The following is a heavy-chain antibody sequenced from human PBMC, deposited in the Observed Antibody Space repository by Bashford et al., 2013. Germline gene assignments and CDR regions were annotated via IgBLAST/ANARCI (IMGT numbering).Heavy chain of an antibody. CDR1: GGTFSSYA. CDR2: IIPIFGTA. D-gene: IGHD6-19*01. V-gene: IGHV1-69*13. J-gene: IGHJ4*02. Sequence: SVKVSCKASGGTFSSYAISWVRQAPGQGLEWMGGIIPIFGTANYAQKFQGRVTITADESTSTAYMELSSLRSEDTAVYYCARTPRIGSGWYWYYFDYWGQGTLVTVSS. CDR3: ARTPRIGSGWYWYYFDY.